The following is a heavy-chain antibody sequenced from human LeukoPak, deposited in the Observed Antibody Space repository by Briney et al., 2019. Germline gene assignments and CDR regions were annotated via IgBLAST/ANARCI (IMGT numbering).Heavy chain of an antibody. CDR1: KFTFSSYW. Sequence: GGSLRLSCAASKFTFSSYWMSWVRQAPGKGLEWVANIKQDGSVQFYMDSLKGRFSVSRDNAKNSLYLQMDGLRVEDTAVYYCTRLQIAVAGPNWFDPWGQGTLVTVSS. CDR3: TRLQIAVAGPNWFDP. V-gene: IGHV3-7*01. D-gene: IGHD6-19*01. J-gene: IGHJ5*02. CDR2: IKQDGSVQ.